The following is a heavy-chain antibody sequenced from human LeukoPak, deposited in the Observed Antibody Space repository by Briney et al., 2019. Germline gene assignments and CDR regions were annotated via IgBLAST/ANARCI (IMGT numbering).Heavy chain of an antibody. J-gene: IGHJ5*02. D-gene: IGHD3-3*01. V-gene: IGHV3-7*01. CDR1: GFTFSDYW. Sequence: GGSLRLSCTGSGFTFSDYWMTWARQAPGKGLEWVANLGPDGSDKYYVDSVKGRFTISRDNAKKLVYLQMNSLRAEDTAVYYCARDAYDDASESWGQGTLVTVSS. CDR3: ARDAYDDASES. CDR2: LGPDGSDK.